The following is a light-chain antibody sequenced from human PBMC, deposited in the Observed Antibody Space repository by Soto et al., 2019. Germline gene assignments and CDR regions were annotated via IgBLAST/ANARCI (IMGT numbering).Light chain of an antibody. CDR2: AAS. Sequence: DIQLTQSPSFLSASEGDRVTITCRASQGISSYLAWYQQKPGKAPKLLIYAASALQSGVPSRFSGSRSGTEFTLTISSLQPEDFATYYCQQLNSYPYTFGQGTKLEIK. CDR3: QQLNSYPYT. CDR1: QGISSY. V-gene: IGKV1-9*01. J-gene: IGKJ2*01.